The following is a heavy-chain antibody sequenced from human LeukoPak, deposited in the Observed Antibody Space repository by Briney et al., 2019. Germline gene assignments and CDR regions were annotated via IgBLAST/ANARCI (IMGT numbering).Heavy chain of an antibody. CDR1: GGTFSSYA. J-gene: IGHJ5*02. D-gene: IGHD6-19*01. Sequence: SVKVSCKASGGTFSSYAISRVRQAPGQGLEWMGRIIPILGIANYAQKFQGRVTITADKSTSTAYMELSSLRSEDTAVYYCAILQEGIAVVQNWFDPWGQGTLVTVSS. CDR2: IIPILGIA. CDR3: AILQEGIAVVQNWFDP. V-gene: IGHV1-69*04.